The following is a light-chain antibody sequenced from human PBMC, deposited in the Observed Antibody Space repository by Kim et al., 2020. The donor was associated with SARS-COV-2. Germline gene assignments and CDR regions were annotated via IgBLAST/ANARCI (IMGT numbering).Light chain of an antibody. V-gene: IGKV1-33*01. Sequence: SASVRDRVTITCQASQDIVTYVNWYQQKAGRAPKLLIYNGSNLETGVPSRFSGSGSGTDFTFTISSLQPDDFASYYCQQFDDLPYTFGRGTKLEIK. J-gene: IGKJ2*01. CDR3: QQFDDLPYT. CDR1: QDIVTY. CDR2: NGS.